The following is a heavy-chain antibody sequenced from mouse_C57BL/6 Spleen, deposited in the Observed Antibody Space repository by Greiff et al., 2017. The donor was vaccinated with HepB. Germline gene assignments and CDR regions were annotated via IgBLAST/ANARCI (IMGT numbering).Heavy chain of an antibody. J-gene: IGHJ4*01. D-gene: IGHD1-1*01. CDR2: IDPSDSYT. CDR1: GYTFTSYW. V-gene: IGHV1-50*01. CDR3: ARPNTTVVAMDY. Sequence: QVQLQQPGAELVKPGASVKLSCKASGYTFTSYWMQWVKQRPGQGLEWIGEIDPSDSYTNYNQKFKGKATLTVDTSSSTAYMQLSSLTSEDSAVYYGARPNTTVVAMDYWGQGTSVTVSS.